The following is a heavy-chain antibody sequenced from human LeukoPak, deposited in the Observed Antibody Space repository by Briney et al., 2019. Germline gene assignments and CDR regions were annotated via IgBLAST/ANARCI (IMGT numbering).Heavy chain of an antibody. D-gene: IGHD3-22*01. CDR1: GLTFSDYS. J-gene: IGHJ4*02. Sequence: PGGSLRLSCAASGLTFSDYSMTWVRQAPGKGLEWLSYISSSTGTIYYADSVKGRFTISRDNAKNSLYLQMNSLRDEDTAVYYCARERPMNFWGQGTLVTVSS. CDR3: ARERPMNF. V-gene: IGHV3-48*02. CDR2: ISSSTGTI.